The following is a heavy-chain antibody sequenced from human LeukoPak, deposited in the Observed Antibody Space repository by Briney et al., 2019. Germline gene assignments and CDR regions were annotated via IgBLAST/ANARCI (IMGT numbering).Heavy chain of an antibody. CDR1: GFTFSRYW. Sequence: GGSLRLSCAASGFTFSRYWMSWVRQAPGKGLEWASVIYTGGSTYYADSVKGRFTISRDNSKNTLYLQMNSLRAEDTAVYYCARALQLWSPFDYWGQGTLVTVSS. J-gene: IGHJ4*02. V-gene: IGHV3-66*01. D-gene: IGHD5-18*01. CDR3: ARALQLWSPFDY. CDR2: IYTGGST.